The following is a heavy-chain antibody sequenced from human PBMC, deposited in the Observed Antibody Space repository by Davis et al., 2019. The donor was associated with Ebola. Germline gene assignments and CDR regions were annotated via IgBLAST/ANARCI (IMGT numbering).Heavy chain of an antibody. V-gene: IGHV3-74*01. CDR1: GFTFSSHW. J-gene: IGHJ4*02. CDR2: MNGDGSRT. D-gene: IGHD2-21*01. CDR3: ARMSDLDY. Sequence: GESLKISCAASGFTFSSHWMHWVRQVPGKGLVWVSRMNGDGSRTAYADSVKGRFTISRDNAKNTLYLQMNSLRADDTAVYYCARMSDLDYWGQGTLVTVSS.